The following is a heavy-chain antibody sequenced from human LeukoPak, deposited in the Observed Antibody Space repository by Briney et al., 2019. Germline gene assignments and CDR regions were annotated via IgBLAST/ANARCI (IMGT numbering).Heavy chain of an antibody. V-gene: IGHV1-69*13. CDR3: ARTQGPGPDYYYYMDV. Sequence: GASVKVSCKASGGTFSSYAISWVRQAPGQGLEWMGGIIPIFGTANYAQKFQGRVTITADESTSTAYMELSSLRSEDTAAYYCARTQGPGPDYYYYMDVWGKGTTVTVSS. CDR2: IIPIFGTA. CDR1: GGTFSSYA. J-gene: IGHJ6*03.